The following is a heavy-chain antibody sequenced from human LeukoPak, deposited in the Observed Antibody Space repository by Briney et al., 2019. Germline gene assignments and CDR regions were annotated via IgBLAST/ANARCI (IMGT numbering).Heavy chain of an antibody. CDR1: GFTFSSYG. CDR3: ARFGGSNYYNY. D-gene: IGHD3-16*01. CDR2: IWYDGSNK. V-gene: IGHV3-33*01. J-gene: IGHJ4*02. Sequence: GGSLRLSRAASGFTFSSYGMHWVRQAPGKGLEWVAVIWYDGSNKYYADSVKGRFTISRDNSKNTLYLQMNSLRAEDTAVYFCARFGGSNYYNYWGQGTLVTVSS.